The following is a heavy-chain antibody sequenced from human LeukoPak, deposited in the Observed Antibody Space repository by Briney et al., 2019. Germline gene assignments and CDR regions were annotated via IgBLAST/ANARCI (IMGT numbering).Heavy chain of an antibody. Sequence: PGGSLRLSCAASGFTFNTYAMSWVRQAPGKGLEWVSAISGSGSSTYYADSVKGRFTVSRDNSENTLYLQMNSLRAEDTAVYYCAVEDYGDYYYYGMDVWGQGTTVTVSS. V-gene: IGHV3-23*01. D-gene: IGHD4-17*01. CDR2: ISGSGSST. CDR3: AVEDYGDYYYYGMDV. J-gene: IGHJ6*02. CDR1: GFTFNTYA.